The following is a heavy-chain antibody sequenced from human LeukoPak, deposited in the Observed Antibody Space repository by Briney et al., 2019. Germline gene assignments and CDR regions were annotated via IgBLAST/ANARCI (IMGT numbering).Heavy chain of an antibody. J-gene: IGHJ5*02. V-gene: IGHV3-23*01. CDR3: AKDKGIVVVPAARGYWFDP. Sequence: GGSLRLSCAASGFTFSSYAMSWVRQAPGKGLEWVSAISGSGGSTYYADSVKGRFTISRDNSKNTLYLQMNSLRAEDTAVYYCAKDKGIVVVPAARGYWFDPWGQGTLVTVSS. CDR2: ISGSGGST. D-gene: IGHD2-2*01. CDR1: GFTFSSYA.